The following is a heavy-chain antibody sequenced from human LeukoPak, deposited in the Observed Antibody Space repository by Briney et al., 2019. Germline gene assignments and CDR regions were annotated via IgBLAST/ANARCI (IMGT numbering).Heavy chain of an antibody. D-gene: IGHD3-3*01. J-gene: IGHJ3*02. CDR2: IKQDGSEK. Sequence: AGGSLRLSCAASGFTFSSYWMSWVRQAPGKGLEWVANIKQDGSEKYYVDSVKGRFTISRDNAKNSLYLQMNSLRAEDTAVYYCARTVLRFLEWLAYDASDIWGQGTMVTVSS. CDR1: GFTFSSYW. V-gene: IGHV3-7*01. CDR3: ARTVLRFLEWLAYDASDI.